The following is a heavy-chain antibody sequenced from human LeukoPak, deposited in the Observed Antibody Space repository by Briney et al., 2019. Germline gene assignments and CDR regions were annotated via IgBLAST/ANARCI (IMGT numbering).Heavy chain of an antibody. J-gene: IGHJ4*02. CDR2: IIPIFGTA. CDR1: GGTFSSYA. Sequence: RASVKVSCKASGGTFSSYAISWVRQAPGQGLEWMGGIIPIFGTANYAQKFQGRVTITADESTSTAYMELSSLRSEDTAVYYCARGPPAYSSGWYGGGQDFDYWGQGTLVTVSS. V-gene: IGHV1-69*13. D-gene: IGHD6-19*01. CDR3: ARGPPAYSSGWYGGGQDFDY.